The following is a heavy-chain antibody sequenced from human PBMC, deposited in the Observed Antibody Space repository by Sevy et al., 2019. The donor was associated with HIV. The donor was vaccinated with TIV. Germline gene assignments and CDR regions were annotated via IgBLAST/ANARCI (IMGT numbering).Heavy chain of an antibody. CDR1: GFTFSKYS. CDR2: FSFGCGKI. Sequence: GGSLRLSCAASGFTFSKYSMSWIRQTPGKGLEWVSTFSFGCGKINYADSVKRRFTISRDDSRNTFYLQMNSLRAEDTAIYCCAREGCTKPHDYWGQGTVVTVSS. V-gene: IGHV3-23*01. D-gene: IGHD2-8*01. CDR3: AREGCTKPHDY. J-gene: IGHJ4*02.